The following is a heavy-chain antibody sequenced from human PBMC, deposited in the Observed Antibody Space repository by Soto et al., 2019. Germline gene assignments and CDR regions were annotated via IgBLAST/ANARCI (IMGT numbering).Heavy chain of an antibody. CDR3: VKERYAQLWLEDYGMDV. D-gene: IGHD5-18*01. Sequence: GGSLRLSCAASGFTFISYGIHWVRQAPGKGLEWVTLISYDGTDKYYADSVKGRFTISRDNSKNTLYLQMSSLGPEDTAVYYCVKERYAQLWLEDYGMDVWGQGTTVTV. J-gene: IGHJ6*02. CDR2: ISYDGTDK. V-gene: IGHV3-30*18. CDR1: GFTFISYG.